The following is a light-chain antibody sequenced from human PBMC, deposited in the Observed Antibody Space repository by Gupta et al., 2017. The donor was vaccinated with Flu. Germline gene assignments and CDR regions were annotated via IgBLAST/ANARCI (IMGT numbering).Light chain of an antibody. V-gene: IGKV1-39*01. CDR2: TAS. CDR3: QQSYCAPDT. Sequence: PSSLSASVGDRVTISCRASQSISSYLNWYQQKPGRAPKLLIYTASTLQSGVPSRFSGSGSGTDFTLTISRLQPEDFATYYCQQSYCAPDTFGPGTKVDI. J-gene: IGKJ3*01. CDR1: QSISSY.